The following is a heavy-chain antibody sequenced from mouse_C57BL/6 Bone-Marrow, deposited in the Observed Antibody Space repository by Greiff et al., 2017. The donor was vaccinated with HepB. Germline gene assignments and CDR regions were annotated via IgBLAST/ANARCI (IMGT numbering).Heavy chain of an antibody. J-gene: IGHJ3*01. CDR1: GYTFTDYN. CDR2: INPNNVGT. V-gene: IGHV1-18*01. Sequence: EVKVVESGPELVKPGASVKIPCKASGYTFTDYNMDWVKQSHGKSLEWIGDINPNNVGTIYNQKFKGKATLTVDKSSSTAYMELRSLTSEDTAVYYCARDDYAVPFAYWGQGTLVTVSA. CDR3: ARDDYAVPFAY. D-gene: IGHD2-4*01.